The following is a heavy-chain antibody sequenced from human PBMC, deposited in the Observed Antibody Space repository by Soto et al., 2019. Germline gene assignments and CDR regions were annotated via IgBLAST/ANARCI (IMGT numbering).Heavy chain of an antibody. D-gene: IGHD3-22*01. CDR2: IYYSGGT. V-gene: IGHV4-30-4*01. CDR1: VGSICRGAYY. Sequence: QVQLQESGPGLVKPSQTLSLTCTVSVGSICRGAYYWSWIRQPPGKGLEWIGYIYYSGGTYSSPSLKSRVTISVDTSKNQYSLKLSSVTAADTAVYYCARDTYYYDSSCYYIPYYFDYWGQGTLVTVSS. J-gene: IGHJ4*02. CDR3: ARDTYYYDSSCYYIPYYFDY.